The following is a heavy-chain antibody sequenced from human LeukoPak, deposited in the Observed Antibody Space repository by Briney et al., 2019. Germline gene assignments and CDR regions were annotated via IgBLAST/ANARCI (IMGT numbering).Heavy chain of an antibody. CDR1: GGSISSGGYS. J-gene: IGHJ4*02. V-gene: IGHV4-30-2*01. CDR2: IYHSEST. CDR3: ARAGGRSLDY. D-gene: IGHD3-10*01. Sequence: SETLSLTCAVSGGSISSGGYSWSWIRQPPGKGLEWIGYIYHSESTYYNPSLKSRVTISVDRSKNQFSLKLSSVTAADTAVYYCARAGGRSLDYWGQGTLVTVSS.